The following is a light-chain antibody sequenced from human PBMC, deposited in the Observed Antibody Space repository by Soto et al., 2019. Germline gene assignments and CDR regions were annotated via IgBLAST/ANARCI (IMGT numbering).Light chain of an antibody. CDR1: QSVNSNY. CDR2: GAS. Sequence: EIVLTQSPGTLSLSPGDRATLSCRASQSVNSNYLAWYQQKSGQAPRLLIYGASNRATGTPDRFSGSGSGTEFTLTISSLKSEDFAVYFCQQYHNWPAFGQGTKVDI. J-gene: IGKJ1*01. V-gene: IGKV3-20*01. CDR3: QQYHNWPA.